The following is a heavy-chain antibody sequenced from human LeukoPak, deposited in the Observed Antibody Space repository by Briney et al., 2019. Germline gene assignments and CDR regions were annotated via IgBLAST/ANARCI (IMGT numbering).Heavy chain of an antibody. Sequence: GASVKVSCKASGYTFTSYDINWVRQATGQGLEWMGWMNPNSGNTGYAQKFQGRVTMTRNTSISTAYMELSSLRSEDTAVYYCAKDFKIQLWSTRGVFDIWGQGTMVTVSS. CDR2: MNPNSGNT. CDR1: GYTFTSYD. D-gene: IGHD5-18*01. V-gene: IGHV1-8*01. CDR3: AKDFKIQLWSTRGVFDI. J-gene: IGHJ3*02.